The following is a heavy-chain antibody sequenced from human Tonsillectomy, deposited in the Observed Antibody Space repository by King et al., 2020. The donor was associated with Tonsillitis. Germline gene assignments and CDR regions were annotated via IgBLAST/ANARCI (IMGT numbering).Heavy chain of an antibody. CDR2: ISVYNGNT. Sequence: QVQLVESGAEVEKPGASVKVSCKASGYIFTTYGISWVRQAPGQGLEWRGWISVYNGNTNYDQKLQGRVTMTPDTTTSTAYMEQRSLRSADTAGYYCERGRGQPEYFDYWGQGTLVTVSS. D-gene: IGHD6-13*01. J-gene: IGHJ4*02. CDR3: ERGRGQPEYFDY. V-gene: IGHV1-18*01. CDR1: GYIFTTYG.